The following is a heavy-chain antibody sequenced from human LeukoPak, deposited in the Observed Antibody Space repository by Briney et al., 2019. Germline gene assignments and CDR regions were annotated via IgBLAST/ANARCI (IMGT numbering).Heavy chain of an antibody. V-gene: IGHV3-23*01. CDR3: ARASWVSSTDAVR. Sequence: HTGGSLRLSWAASGVIFSIFAMRWVRQGPAGGREWVSSMRCNGETFYADSVKGPFTLSSDSSTNTVYLQLNNLRVEDTAIYYCARASWVSSTDAVRWGQGTLVTVSS. CDR1: GVIFSIFA. CDR2: MRCNGET. D-gene: IGHD3-16*01. J-gene: IGHJ4*02.